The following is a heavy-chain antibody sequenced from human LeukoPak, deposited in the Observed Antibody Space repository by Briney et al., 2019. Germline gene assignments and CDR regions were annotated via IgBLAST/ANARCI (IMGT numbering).Heavy chain of an antibody. V-gene: IGHV1-2*02. D-gene: IGHD3-22*01. Sequence: AASVTVSCKASGYTFTGYYMHWVRQAPGQGLEWMGWVNPHSGGTNFAQSFRGRVTLTRDTSVTTAYMELNRLESDDTAIYYCARTDNRYDSRLLLTWGQGTQIIVSS. CDR2: VNPHSGGT. J-gene: IGHJ4*02. CDR1: GYTFTGYY. CDR3: ARTDNRYDSRLLLT.